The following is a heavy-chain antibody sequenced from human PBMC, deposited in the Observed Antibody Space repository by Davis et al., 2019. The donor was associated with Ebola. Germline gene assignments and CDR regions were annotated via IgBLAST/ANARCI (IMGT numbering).Heavy chain of an antibody. CDR2: ISGSGGST. V-gene: IGHV3-23*01. CDR3: AKQLRYFDWQYDY. Sequence: GESLKISCAASGFTFSSYAMSWVRQAPGKGLEWVSGISGSGGSTYYADSVKGRFTISRDNSKNTLYLQMNSLRADDTAVYYCAKQLRYFDWQYDYWGQGTLVTVSS. CDR1: GFTFSSYA. J-gene: IGHJ4*02. D-gene: IGHD3-9*01.